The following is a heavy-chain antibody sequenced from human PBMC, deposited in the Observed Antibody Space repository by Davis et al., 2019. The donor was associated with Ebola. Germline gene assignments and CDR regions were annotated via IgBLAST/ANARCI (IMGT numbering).Heavy chain of an antibody. CDR2: INHSGST. Sequence: PSETLSLTCAVYGGSFSGYYWSWIRQPPGKGLEWIGEINHSGSTNYNPSLKSRVTISVDKSKNQFSLKLSSVTAADTAVYYCARDVSLISSDGMDVWGQGTTVTVSS. V-gene: IGHV4-34*01. CDR3: ARDVSLISSDGMDV. J-gene: IGHJ6*02. CDR1: GGSFSGYY. D-gene: IGHD6-6*01.